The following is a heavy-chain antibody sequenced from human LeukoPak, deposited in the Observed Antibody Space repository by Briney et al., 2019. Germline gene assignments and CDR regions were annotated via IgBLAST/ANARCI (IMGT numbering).Heavy chain of an antibody. CDR1: GGSISSSSYY. V-gene: IGHV4-39*07. CDR3: ARAGGGIAAAGN. D-gene: IGHD6-13*01. CDR2: IYHSGRT. Sequence: PSETLSLTCTVSGGSISSSSYYWGCVRQPPGKGLEWIGEIYHSGRTNYNPSLKSRVTISVDESKNQFSLKLSSVTAADTAVYYCARAGGGIAAAGNWGQGTLVTVSS. J-gene: IGHJ4*02.